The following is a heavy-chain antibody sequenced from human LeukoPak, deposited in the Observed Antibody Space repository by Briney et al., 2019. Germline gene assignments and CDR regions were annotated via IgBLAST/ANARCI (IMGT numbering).Heavy chain of an antibody. Sequence: PSETLSLTCTVSGGSISSGGYYWSWLRQHPGKGLEWIGYIYYSGSTYCNPSLKSRVTISVDTSKNQFSLKLSSVTAADTAVYYCARMVATNFDYWGQGTLVTVSS. CDR3: ARMVATNFDY. CDR1: GGSISSGGYY. J-gene: IGHJ4*02. D-gene: IGHD5-12*01. CDR2: IYYSGST. V-gene: IGHV4-31*03.